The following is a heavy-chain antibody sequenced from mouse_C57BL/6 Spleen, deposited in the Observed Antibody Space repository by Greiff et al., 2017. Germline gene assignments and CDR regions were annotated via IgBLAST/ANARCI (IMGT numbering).Heavy chain of an antibody. V-gene: IGHV5-4*01. CDR1: GFTFSSYA. CDR3: ARDGVYYGSSYFDY. J-gene: IGHJ2*01. Sequence: EVQLQESGGGLVKPGGSLKLSCAASGFTFSSYAMSWVRQTPEKRLEWVATISDGGSYTYYPDNVKGRFTISRDNAKNNLYLQMSHLKSEDTAMYYCARDGVYYGSSYFDYWGQGTTLTVSS. CDR2: ISDGGSYT. D-gene: IGHD1-1*01.